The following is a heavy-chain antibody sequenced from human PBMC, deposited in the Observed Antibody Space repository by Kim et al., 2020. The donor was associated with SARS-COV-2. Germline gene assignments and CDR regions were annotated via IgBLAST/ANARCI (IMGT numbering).Heavy chain of an antibody. D-gene: IGHD6-13*01. J-gene: IGHJ3*02. V-gene: IGHV3-13*01. CDR3: ARGYSSSWYWAFDI. Sequence: YPGSVKCRFTISRENAKNSLYLQMNSLRAGYTAVYYCARGYSSSWYWAFDIWGQGTMVTVSS.